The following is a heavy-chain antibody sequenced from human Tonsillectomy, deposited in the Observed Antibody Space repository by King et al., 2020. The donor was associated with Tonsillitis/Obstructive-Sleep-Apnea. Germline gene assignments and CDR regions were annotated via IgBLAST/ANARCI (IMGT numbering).Heavy chain of an antibody. CDR2: FNPSGGST. D-gene: IGHD3-16*01. CDR1: GYTFTSYY. V-gene: IGHV1-46*01. J-gene: IGHJ5*02. CDR3: ARVVGGEWFDP. Sequence: QLVQSGAEVKKPGASVKVSCKASGYTFTSYYMHWVRQAPGQGLEWMGIFNPSGGSTSYAQKFQGRVTMTRDTSTSTVYMELSSLRFEDTAVYYCARVVGGEWFDPWGQGTLVTVSS.